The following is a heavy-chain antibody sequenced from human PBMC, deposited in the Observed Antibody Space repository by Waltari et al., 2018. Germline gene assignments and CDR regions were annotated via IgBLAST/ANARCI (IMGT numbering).Heavy chain of an antibody. CDR2: VDPEDGET. CDR1: GYTFTDYY. D-gene: IGHD3-22*01. V-gene: IGHV1-69-2*01. Sequence: EVQLVQSGAEVKKPGATVKISCKASGYTFTDYYMHWVQPAPGKGLEWMGRVDPEDGETIYAEKFQGRVTITADTSTDTAYMELSSLRSEDTAVYYCATAYYYDSSGHGYYFDYWGQGTLVTVSS. CDR3: ATAYYYDSSGHGYYFDY. J-gene: IGHJ4*02.